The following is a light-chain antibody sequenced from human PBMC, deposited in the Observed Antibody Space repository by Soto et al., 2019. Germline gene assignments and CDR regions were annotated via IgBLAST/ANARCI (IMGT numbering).Light chain of an antibody. J-gene: IGLJ3*02. CDR3: SSYTSSSSWV. Sequence: QSALTQPASVSVSPGQSITISCTGTSSDVGAYNYVSWYQQHSGKAPKLIIYEVTNRPSGVSNRFSASKSGNTASLTIFGLQAEDEADYYCSSYTSSSSWVFGGGTKLTVL. CDR1: SSDVGAYNY. V-gene: IGLV2-14*01. CDR2: EVT.